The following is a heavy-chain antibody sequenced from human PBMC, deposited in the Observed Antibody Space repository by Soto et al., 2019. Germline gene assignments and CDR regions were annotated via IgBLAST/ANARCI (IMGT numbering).Heavy chain of an antibody. CDR2: ISSSSSYI. CDR3: ARDEENYFDY. V-gene: IGHV3-21*01. Sequence: TGGSLRLSCAASGFTFSSYSMNWVRQAPGKGLEWVSSISSSSSYIYYADSVKGRFTISRDNAKNSLYLQMNSLRAEDTAVYYCARDEENYFDYWGQGTLVTVSS. CDR1: GFTFSSYS. J-gene: IGHJ4*02.